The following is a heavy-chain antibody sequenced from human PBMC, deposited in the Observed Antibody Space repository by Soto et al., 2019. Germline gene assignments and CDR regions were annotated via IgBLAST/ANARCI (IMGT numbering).Heavy chain of an antibody. CDR1: GGSISTSSYY. CDR2: IYYSGST. V-gene: IGHV4-39*01. D-gene: IGHD3-22*01. CDR3: ARDYGSSGDY. J-gene: IGHJ4*02. Sequence: QLQLQESGPGLVKPSETLSLTCTVSGGSISTSSYYWGWIRQPPGKGLEWIGSIYYSGSTYYNPSRXCRVTIAVDTSKNQFSLNLSSVTAADAAVYYCARDYGSSGDYWGQGTLVTVSS.